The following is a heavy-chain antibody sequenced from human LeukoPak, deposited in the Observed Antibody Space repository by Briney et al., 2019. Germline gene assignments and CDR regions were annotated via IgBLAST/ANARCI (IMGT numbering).Heavy chain of an antibody. CDR3: ARDSNPSIAALFDI. CDR1: GYTFTGYY. D-gene: IGHD6-6*01. J-gene: IGHJ3*02. CDR2: INTNTGNP. Sequence: ASVKVSCKASGYTFTGYYMHWVRQAPGQGLEWMGWINTNTGNPTYAQGFTGRFVFSLDTSVSTAYLQISSLKAEDTAVYYCARDSNPSIAALFDIWGQGTMVTVSS. V-gene: IGHV7-4-1*02.